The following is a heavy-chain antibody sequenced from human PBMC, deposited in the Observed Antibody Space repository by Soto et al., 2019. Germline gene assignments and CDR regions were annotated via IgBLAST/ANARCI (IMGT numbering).Heavy chain of an antibody. CDR2: ISYDGSSK. D-gene: IGHD6-19*01. CDR3: ARHAGGRYNWFDP. V-gene: IGHV3-30-3*01. Sequence: PGGSLRLSCAASGFIFSTNAMHWLRQAPGKGLEWVAFISYDGSSKYYADSVKGRFTISSDSSKNTLYLQMNSLSAEDTAMYYCARHAGGRYNWFDPWGQGTLVTVSS. CDR1: GFIFSTNA. J-gene: IGHJ5*02.